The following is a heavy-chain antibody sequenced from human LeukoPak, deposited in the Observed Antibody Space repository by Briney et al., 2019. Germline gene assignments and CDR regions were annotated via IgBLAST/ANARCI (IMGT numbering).Heavy chain of an antibody. CDR3: ASEGSSSSLDY. CDR2: TRNKANSYTT. Sequence: PGGSLRLSCAASGFTFSDHYMDWVRQAPGKGLEWVGRTRNKANSYTTEYAASVKGRFTISRDDSKNSLYLQMNSLKTEDTAVYYCASEGSSSSLDYWGQGTLVTVSS. J-gene: IGHJ4*02. D-gene: IGHD6-6*01. V-gene: IGHV3-72*01. CDR1: GFTFSDHY.